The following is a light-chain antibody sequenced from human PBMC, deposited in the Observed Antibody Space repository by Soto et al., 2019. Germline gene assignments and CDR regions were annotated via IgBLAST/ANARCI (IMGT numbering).Light chain of an antibody. CDR1: RSDVWSYNS. CDR2: EVT. J-gene: IGLJ1*01. CDR3: LSYAGKXIWL. Sequence: QSFLSQPASVSGSPGQSITISCTGTRSDVWSYNSISWYQQHPGKAPSVVIFEVTKRPSGISDRFSGSKSGYTASLRISGLQAEDEAYYLCLSYAGKXIWLVGTGTKVXV. V-gene: IGLV2-23*02.